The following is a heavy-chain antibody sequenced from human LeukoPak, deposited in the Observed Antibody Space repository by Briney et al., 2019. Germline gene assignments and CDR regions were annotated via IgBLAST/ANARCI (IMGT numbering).Heavy chain of an antibody. V-gene: IGHV3-30-3*01. J-gene: IGHJ4*01. CDR1: GFTFSSYA. CDR2: ISYDGSNK. D-gene: IGHD5-18*01. CDR3: AREGDTAMAQFDX. Sequence: GGSLRLSCTASGFTFSSYAMHWVRQAPGKGLEWVAVISYDGSNKYYADSVKGRFTISRDNSKNTLYLQMNSLRAEDTAVYYCAREGDTAMAQFDXXGXXXLVTVSS.